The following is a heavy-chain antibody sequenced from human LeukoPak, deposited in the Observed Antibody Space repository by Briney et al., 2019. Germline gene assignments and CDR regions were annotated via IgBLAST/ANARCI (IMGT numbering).Heavy chain of an antibody. CDR3: ARTIDRDRLAAFDI. CDR2: ISGSGGST. Sequence: GGSLRLSCAASGFTFSSYAMSWVRQAPGKGLEWVSAISGSGGSTYYADSVKGRFTISRDNAKNSLYLQMNSLRAEDTALYYCARTIDRDRLAAFDIWGQGTMVTVSS. CDR1: GFTFSSYA. J-gene: IGHJ3*02. V-gene: IGHV3-23*01. D-gene: IGHD1-1*01.